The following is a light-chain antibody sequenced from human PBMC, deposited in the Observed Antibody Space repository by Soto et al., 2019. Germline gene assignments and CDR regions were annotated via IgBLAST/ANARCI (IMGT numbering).Light chain of an antibody. J-gene: IGLJ2*01. CDR3: SSYTSSSTLE. Sequence: QSALTQPASVSGSPGQSITISCTGTSSGVGGYNYVSWYQQHPGKAPKLMIYDVSNRPSGVSNRFSGSKSGNTASLTISGLQAEDETDYYCSSYTSSSTLEIGGGTKLTVL. CDR2: DVS. V-gene: IGLV2-14*01. CDR1: SSGVGGYNY.